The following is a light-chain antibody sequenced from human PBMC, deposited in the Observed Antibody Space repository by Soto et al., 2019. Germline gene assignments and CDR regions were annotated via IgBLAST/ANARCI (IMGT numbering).Light chain of an antibody. Sequence: QSVLTQPPSASGTPGQRVAISCSGSTSNLGRNFAYWYQHFPGTAPKLLILRNNQRPSGVPDRFSASKSGTSASLAISGLRSEDEADYYCAAWDDSLKSVVFGGGTQLTVL. CDR1: TSNLGRNF. CDR2: RNN. V-gene: IGLV1-47*01. J-gene: IGLJ2*01. CDR3: AAWDDSLKSVV.